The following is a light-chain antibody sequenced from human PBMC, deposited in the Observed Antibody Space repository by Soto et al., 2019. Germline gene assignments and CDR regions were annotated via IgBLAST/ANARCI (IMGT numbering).Light chain of an antibody. CDR3: SSYAGSNIVL. CDR1: SSDVGAYNY. CDR2: EVS. V-gene: IGLV2-8*01. Sequence: QSALTQPPSASGSPGQSVTISCTGTSSDVGAYNYVSWYQQHPGKAPKLMIYEVSQRPSGVPDRFSGSKSGNPASLTVSGLLAEDEADYYCSSYAGSNIVLFGGGTQLTVL. J-gene: IGLJ2*01.